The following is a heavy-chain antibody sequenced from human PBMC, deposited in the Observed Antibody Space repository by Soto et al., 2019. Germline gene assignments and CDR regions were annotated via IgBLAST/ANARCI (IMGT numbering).Heavy chain of an antibody. D-gene: IGHD2-15*01. CDR1: GGSISSGGYY. CDR3: ARDSVAAGNYYYYGMDV. Sequence: SETLSLTCTVSGGSISSGGYYWSWISQHPGKGLEWIGYIYYSGNTYYNPSLKSRVTISVDTSKNQFSLKLSSVTAADTAVYYYARDSVAAGNYYYYGMDVWGQGTTFTVSS. CDR2: IYYSGNT. V-gene: IGHV4-31*03. J-gene: IGHJ6*02.